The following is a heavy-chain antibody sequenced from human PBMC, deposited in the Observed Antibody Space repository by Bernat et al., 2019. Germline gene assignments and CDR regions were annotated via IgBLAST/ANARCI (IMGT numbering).Heavy chain of an antibody. CDR3: ARGLPTVPSARAYGYVRNY. CDR2: INHSGST. D-gene: IGHD3-10*02. V-gene: IGHV4-34*01. Sequence: QLQLQQWGAGLLKPSESLSPTCAVYGGSFSGYYWSWICQLSGKGLEWIGEINHSGSTNYNPSLKKRVNTSVDTSKNQFSLKLSSVTAADTAVYYCARGLPTVPSARAYGYVRNYWGRGTLVTVSS. J-gene: IGHJ4*02. CDR1: GGSFSGYY.